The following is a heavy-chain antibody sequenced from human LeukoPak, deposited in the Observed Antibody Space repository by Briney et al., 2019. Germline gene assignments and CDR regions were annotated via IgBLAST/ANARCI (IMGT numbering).Heavy chain of an antibody. CDR3: AREYSSSSRAFDI. J-gene: IGHJ3*02. CDR2: IYHSGTT. Sequence: SETLSLTCAVSGYSISSGYYWGWIRQPPGKGLEWIGAIYHSGTTYDNPSLKSRVTISVDTSKNQFSLNLSSVTAADTAVSYCAREYSSSSRAFDIWGQGTMVTVSS. V-gene: IGHV4-38-2*02. D-gene: IGHD6-6*01. CDR1: GYSISSGYY.